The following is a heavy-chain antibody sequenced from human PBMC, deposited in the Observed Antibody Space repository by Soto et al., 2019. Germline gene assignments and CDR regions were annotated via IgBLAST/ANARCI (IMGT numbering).Heavy chain of an antibody. CDR2: ISYDGSNK. D-gene: IGHD6-13*01. V-gene: IGHV3-30-3*01. J-gene: IGHJ4*02. Sequence: TGGSLRLFCAASGFTFSSYAMHWVRQAPGKGLEWVAVISYDGSNKYYADSVKGRFTISRDNSKNTLYLQMNSLRAEDTAVYYCARERQQLVLIFDYWGQGTLVTVSS. CDR1: GFTFSSYA. CDR3: ARERQQLVLIFDY.